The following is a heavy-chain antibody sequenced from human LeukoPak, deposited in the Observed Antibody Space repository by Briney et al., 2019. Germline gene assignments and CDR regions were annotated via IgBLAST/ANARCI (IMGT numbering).Heavy chain of an antibody. CDR3: ARAPTGVGNFDY. Sequence: VGSLRLSCAASGFTFSSYSMNWVRQAPGKGLEWVSSISSSSSYIYYADSVKGRFTISRDNAKNSLYLQMNSLRAEDTAVYYCARAPTGVGNFDYWGQGTLVTVSS. V-gene: IGHV3-21*01. CDR2: ISSSSSYI. D-gene: IGHD2-8*01. CDR1: GFTFSSYS. J-gene: IGHJ4*02.